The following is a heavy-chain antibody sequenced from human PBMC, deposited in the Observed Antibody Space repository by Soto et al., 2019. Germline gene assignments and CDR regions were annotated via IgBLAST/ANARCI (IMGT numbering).Heavy chain of an antibody. Sequence: SEALSLTCAVYGGSFSGYYWSWIRQPPGKGLEWIGEINHSGSTNYNPSLKSRVTISVDTSKNQFSLKLSSVTAADTAVYYCARGVADRPDIAFWGQGTLVTVYS. CDR1: GGSFSGYY. CDR3: ARGVADRPDIAF. J-gene: IGHJ4*02. D-gene: IGHD6-6*01. V-gene: IGHV4-34*01. CDR2: INHSGST.